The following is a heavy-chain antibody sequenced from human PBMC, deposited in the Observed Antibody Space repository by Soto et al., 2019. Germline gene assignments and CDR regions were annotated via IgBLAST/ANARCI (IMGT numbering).Heavy chain of an antibody. CDR3: ASMTTVTTGFDY. D-gene: IGHD4-4*01. CDR1: GFSFNTYD. Sequence: SLRLACAASGFSFNTYDMHWVRQAPDKGLEWVAVISYDANRKYYADSLKGRFTISRDNSKNTLYLQMNSLRPEDTAVYYCASMTTVTTGFDYWGPGTLVSVSS. CDR2: ISYDANRK. V-gene: IGHV3-30*03. J-gene: IGHJ4*02.